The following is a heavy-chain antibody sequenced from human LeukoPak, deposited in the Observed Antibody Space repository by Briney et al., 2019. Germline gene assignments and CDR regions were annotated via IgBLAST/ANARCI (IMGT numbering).Heavy chain of an antibody. V-gene: IGHV4-59*01. Sequence: PSETLSLTCTVSGGSISSYYWSWIRQPPGKGLEWIGYIYYSGSTNYNPSLKSRVTISVDTSKNQFSLKLSSVTAADTAVHYCARARADSSSWYYYYYMDVWGKGTTVTVSS. CDR2: IYYSGST. CDR1: GGSISSYY. J-gene: IGHJ6*03. CDR3: ARARADSSSWYYYYYMDV. D-gene: IGHD6-13*01.